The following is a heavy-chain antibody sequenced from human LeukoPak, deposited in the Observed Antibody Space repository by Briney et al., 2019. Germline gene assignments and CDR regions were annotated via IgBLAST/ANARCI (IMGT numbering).Heavy chain of an antibody. V-gene: IGHV3-23*01. Sequence: PGGSLRLSCAASGFTLSSYAISCVRQSPGKGLEVVSAMRVSGVSTYYADSVKGRFTISRDNSKNTLSLQMNSLRAEGTAVYSCAKDRGRSFDWLFPDDYFDYWGQGTLVTVSS. CDR2: MRVSGVST. D-gene: IGHD3-9*01. CDR3: AKDRGRSFDWLFPDDYFDY. CDR1: GFTLSSYA. J-gene: IGHJ4*02.